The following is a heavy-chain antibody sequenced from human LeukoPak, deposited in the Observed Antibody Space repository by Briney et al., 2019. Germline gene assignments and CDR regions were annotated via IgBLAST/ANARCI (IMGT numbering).Heavy chain of an antibody. D-gene: IGHD6-19*01. V-gene: IGHV3-23*01. CDR1: GFSFSSYA. CDR2: ISGSGAST. CDR3: AKDLRLVISVAGTPRDAFDI. Sequence: PGGSLRLSCTASGFSFSSYAMSWVRQAPGKGLEWVSFISGSGASTYYADSVKGRFTTSRDNSQNTVYLQMNTLRDDDTAVYYCAKDLRLVISVAGTPRDAFDIWGQGTVVTVSS. J-gene: IGHJ3*02.